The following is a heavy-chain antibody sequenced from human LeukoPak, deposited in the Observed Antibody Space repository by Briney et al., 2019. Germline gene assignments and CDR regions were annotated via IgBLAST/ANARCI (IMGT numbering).Heavy chain of an antibody. D-gene: IGHD3-9*01. CDR1: GFTFSSYA. J-gene: IGHJ4*02. CDR3: ARGSLRYFDWLLPHFDY. CDR2: ISYDGSNK. Sequence: GGSLRLSCTASGFTFSSYAMHWVRQATGKGLEWVAVISYDGSNKYYADSVKGRFTISRDNSKNTLYLQMNSLRAEDTAVYYCARGSLRYFDWLLPHFDYWGQGTLVTVSS. V-gene: IGHV3-30-3*01.